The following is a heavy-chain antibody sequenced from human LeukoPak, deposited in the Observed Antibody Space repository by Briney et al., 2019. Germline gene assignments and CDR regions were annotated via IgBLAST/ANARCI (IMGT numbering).Heavy chain of an antibody. J-gene: IGHJ4*02. Sequence: SETLSLTCTVSDDSISDYYRGWIRQPPGKGLEWIGYFHNSGTSTYNPSLKSRVTISADTSKNQFSLKLNSLTTADTAVYYRTRGAGWLIDYWGQGILVTVSS. V-gene: IGHV4-59*01. D-gene: IGHD5-12*01. CDR3: TRGAGWLIDY. CDR1: DDSISDYY. CDR2: FHNSGTS.